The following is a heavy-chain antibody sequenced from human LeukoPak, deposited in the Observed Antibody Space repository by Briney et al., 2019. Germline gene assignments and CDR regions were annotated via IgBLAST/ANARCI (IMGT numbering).Heavy chain of an antibody. J-gene: IGHJ4*02. V-gene: IGHV4-59*11. CDR1: GDSMNSHY. Sequence: SETLSLTCDVSGDSMNSHYWSWIRQSPGKGLECIAYIHSSGRTNQNPSLKSRVTLSVDTSKNQFSLTLNSVTAADTAVYYCARAFLTETTLFIVTWGQGTLVTVSS. CDR3: ARAFLTETTLFIVT. D-gene: IGHD3-10*02. CDR2: IHSSGRT.